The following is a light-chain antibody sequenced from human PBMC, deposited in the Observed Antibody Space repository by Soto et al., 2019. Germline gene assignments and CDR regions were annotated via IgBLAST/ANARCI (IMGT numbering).Light chain of an antibody. J-gene: IGKJ4*01. CDR1: QGISNW. CDR2: AAS. V-gene: IGKV1-12*01. CDR3: QHGHIFPVT. Sequence: DIQMTQSPSSVSASVGDTVTITCRASQGISNWLAWYQQKPGKAPKLLIYAASILQSGVTSSFSGSGSGTEFTLTISSLQPEDFATDDCQHGHIFPVTFGGGTKVEIK.